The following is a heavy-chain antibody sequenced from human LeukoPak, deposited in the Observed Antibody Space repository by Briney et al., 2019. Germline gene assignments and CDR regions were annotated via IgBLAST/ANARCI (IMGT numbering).Heavy chain of an antibody. CDR2: IYTSGST. J-gene: IGHJ4*02. Sequence: SETLSITCTNSGGSISSYYWSWIRQPAGKGLEWIGRIYTSGSTDFNPSLKSRVTISVDTSKNQFSLKLSSVTAADTAVYYCARRGSGTIFDYWGQGTLVTVSS. CDR1: GGSISSYY. CDR3: ARRGSGTIFDY. D-gene: IGHD3-10*01. V-gene: IGHV4-4*07.